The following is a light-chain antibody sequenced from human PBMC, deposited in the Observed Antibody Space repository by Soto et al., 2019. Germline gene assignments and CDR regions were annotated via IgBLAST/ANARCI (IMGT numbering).Light chain of an antibody. Sequence: NFMLTQPHSVSESPGKTITISCTRSSDSIATYYVQWYQQRPGSAPTTVIYEDKQRPSGVPDRFSGSIDSSSNSASFRISGLKTEDEADYYCQSYDNNNHVIFGGGTQLTVL. V-gene: IGLV6-57*04. CDR3: QSYDNNNHVI. J-gene: IGLJ2*01. CDR2: EDK. CDR1: SDSIATYY.